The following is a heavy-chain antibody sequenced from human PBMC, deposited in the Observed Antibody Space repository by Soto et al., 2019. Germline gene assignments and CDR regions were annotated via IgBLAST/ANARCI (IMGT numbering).Heavy chain of an antibody. D-gene: IGHD1-1*01. V-gene: IGHV1-2*02. J-gene: IGHJ3*02. CDR3: ARIGRTSAFDM. Sequence: QVHLVQSGAEVKKHGASVKVSCKASGYTFTDYYLNWVRQAPGQGLVWMGWINPNSGDTSYAQVFQGRVTMTRDTSTSTVYMEVSSLRSDDTAMFYCARIGRTSAFDMWGQGTLVTVSS. CDR2: INPNSGDT. CDR1: GYTFTDYY.